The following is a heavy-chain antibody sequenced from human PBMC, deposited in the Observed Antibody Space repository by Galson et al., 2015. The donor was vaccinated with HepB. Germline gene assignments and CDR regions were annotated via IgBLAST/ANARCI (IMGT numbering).Heavy chain of an antibody. CDR3: ARAVWDILTGYLAWRPNVGGN. CDR2: IWYDGSNK. CDR1: GFTFSSYG. J-gene: IGHJ4*02. V-gene: IGHV3-33*01. D-gene: IGHD3-9*01. Sequence: SLRLSCAASGFTFSSYGMHWVRQAPGKGLEWVAVIWYDGSNKYYADSVKGRFTISRDNSKNTLYLQMNSLRAEDTAVYYCARAVWDILTGYLAWRPNVGGNWGQGTLVTVSS.